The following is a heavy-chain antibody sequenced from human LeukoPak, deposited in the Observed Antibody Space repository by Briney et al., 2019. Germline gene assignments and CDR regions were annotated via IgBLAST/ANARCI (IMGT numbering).Heavy chain of an antibody. CDR2: ISSSSTI. V-gene: IGHV3-48*01. CDR1: GFTFSSYS. CDR3: ARRTDYDY. Sequence: GGSLRLSCAASGFTFSSYSMNWVRQAPGKGLEWVSYISSSSTIYYADSVKGRFTISRDNAKNSLYLQMNSLRAEDTAVYYCARRTDYDYWGQGTLVTVSS. J-gene: IGHJ4*02.